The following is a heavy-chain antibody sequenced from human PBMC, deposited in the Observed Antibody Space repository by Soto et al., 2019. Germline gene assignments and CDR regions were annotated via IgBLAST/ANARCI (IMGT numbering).Heavy chain of an antibody. D-gene: IGHD5-18*01. CDR2: IYYSGST. CDR1: GGSISSGDYY. Sequence: SETLSLTCTVSGGSISSGDYYWSWIRHPPGNGLEWIGYIYYSGSTYYNPSLKSRVTISVDTSKNQFSLKLSSVTAADKAVYYCAREKIGIQLRLGYWYFDLWGRGSLV. CDR3: AREKIGIQLRLGYWYFDL. J-gene: IGHJ2*01. V-gene: IGHV4-30-4*01.